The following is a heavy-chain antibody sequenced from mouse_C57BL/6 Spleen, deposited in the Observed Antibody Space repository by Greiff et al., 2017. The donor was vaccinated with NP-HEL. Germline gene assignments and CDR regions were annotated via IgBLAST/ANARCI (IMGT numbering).Heavy chain of an antibody. D-gene: IGHD6-1*01. CDR3: ARQTALSWFAY. V-gene: IGHV1-80*01. Sequence: QVLLQQSGAELVKPGASVKISCKASGYAFSSYWMNWVKQRPGQGLEWIGQIYPGDGDTNYNWKFKGKATLTADKSSNTAYLQLSSLTSEDSAVYFCARQTALSWFAYRGQGTLVTVSA. J-gene: IGHJ3*01. CDR2: IYPGDGDT. CDR1: GYAFSSYW.